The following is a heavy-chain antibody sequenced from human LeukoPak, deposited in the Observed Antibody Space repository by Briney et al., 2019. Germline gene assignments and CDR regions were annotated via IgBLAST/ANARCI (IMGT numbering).Heavy chain of an antibody. Sequence: ASVKVSCKASGYTFTSYGISWVRQAPGQGPEWMGWIGAYNGNTNYAQKLQGRVTMTTDTSTSTAYMELRSLRSDDTAVYYCARSAGYCSSTSCYVKDYWGQGTLVTVSS. CDR1: GYTFTSYG. CDR3: ARSAGYCSSTSCYVKDY. V-gene: IGHV1-18*01. D-gene: IGHD2-2*01. J-gene: IGHJ4*02. CDR2: IGAYNGNT.